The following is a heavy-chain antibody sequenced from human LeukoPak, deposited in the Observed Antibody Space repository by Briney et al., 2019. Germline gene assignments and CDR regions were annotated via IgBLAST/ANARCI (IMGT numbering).Heavy chain of an antibody. CDR2: IYPGDSDT. Sequence: GESLKISCKGSGSSFTSYWIGWVRQLPGKGLEWMGIIYPGDSDTRYSPSFQGQVTISADKSISTAYLQWSSLKASDTAMYYCARVLGYCSSTSCYYPYYYYYGMDVWGKGTTVTVSS. J-gene: IGHJ6*04. D-gene: IGHD2-2*01. CDR3: ARVLGYCSSTSCYYPYYYYYGMDV. CDR1: GSSFTSYW. V-gene: IGHV5-51*01.